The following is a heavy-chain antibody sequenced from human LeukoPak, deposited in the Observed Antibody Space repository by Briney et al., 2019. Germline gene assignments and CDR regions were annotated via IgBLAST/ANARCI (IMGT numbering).Heavy chain of an antibody. V-gene: IGHV4-39*01. CDR3: ASHDVGLAARRYFDY. D-gene: IGHD6-6*01. Sequence: SETLSLTCTVSGDSIASSSYFWGWIRQPPGKGLEWIGSIYYSGSTYYNPSLKSRVTISVDTSKNQFSLRLSSVTAADTAVYYCASHDVGLAARRYFDYWGQGTLVTVSS. CDR2: IYYSGST. J-gene: IGHJ4*02. CDR1: GDSIASSSYF.